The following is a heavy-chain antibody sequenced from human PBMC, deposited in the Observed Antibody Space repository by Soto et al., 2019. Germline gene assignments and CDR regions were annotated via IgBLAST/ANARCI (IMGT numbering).Heavy chain of an antibody. Sequence: PGESLKISCKGSGYSFTSYWIGWVRQMPGKGLEWTGIIYPGDSDTRYSPSFQGQVTISADKSISTAYLQWSSLKASDTAMYYCARVRDYDFWSGYYPSHYYYYGMDVWGQGTRVPVSS. CDR1: GYSFTSYW. V-gene: IGHV5-51*01. CDR2: IYPGDSDT. CDR3: ARVRDYDFWSGYYPSHYYYYGMDV. J-gene: IGHJ6*02. D-gene: IGHD3-3*01.